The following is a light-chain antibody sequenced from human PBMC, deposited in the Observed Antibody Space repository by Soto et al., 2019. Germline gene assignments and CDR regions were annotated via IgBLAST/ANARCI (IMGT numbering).Light chain of an antibody. V-gene: IGKV3-20*01. CDR1: QSVSSSS. Sequence: EIVLTQSPGTLSLSPGERATLSCRASQSVSSSSLAWYQHKPGQAPRLLIYGASSRATVIPDRFSGSGSGTDFTLTISRLEPEDFAVYYCQQYGNSPRTFGGGTKVEIK. J-gene: IGKJ4*01. CDR3: QQYGNSPRT. CDR2: GAS.